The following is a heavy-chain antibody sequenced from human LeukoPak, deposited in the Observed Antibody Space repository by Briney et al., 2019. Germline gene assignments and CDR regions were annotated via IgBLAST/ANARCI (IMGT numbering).Heavy chain of an antibody. D-gene: IGHD2-2*01. CDR1: GFTFSSYS. Sequence: GGSLRLSCAASGFTFSSYSMNWVRQAPGKGLEWVAVISYDGSNKYYADSVKGRFTISRDNSKNTLYLQMNSLRAEDTAVYYCARDEERYCSSTSCSLSFDYWGQGTLVTVSS. CDR3: ARDEERYCSSTSCSLSFDY. J-gene: IGHJ4*02. CDR2: ISYDGSNK. V-gene: IGHV3-30*03.